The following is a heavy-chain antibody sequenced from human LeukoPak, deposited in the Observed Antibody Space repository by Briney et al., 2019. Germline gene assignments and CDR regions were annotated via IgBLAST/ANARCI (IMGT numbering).Heavy chain of an antibody. CDR1: GGSISSYY. Sequence: SETLSLTCTVSGGSISSYYWSWIRQPPGRGLEWIAYIYYSGSANYNPSLKSRVTISVDTSKNQFSLNLSSVTAADTAVYYCARWELRYFDWTLRGSRFDYWGQGTLVTVSS. CDR3: ARWELRYFDWTLRGSRFDY. D-gene: IGHD3-9*01. CDR2: IYYSGSA. V-gene: IGHV4-59*08. J-gene: IGHJ4*02.